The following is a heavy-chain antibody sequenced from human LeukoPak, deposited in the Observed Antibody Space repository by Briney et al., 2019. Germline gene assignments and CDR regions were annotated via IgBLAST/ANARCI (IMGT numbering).Heavy chain of an antibody. CDR1: GFTFDDYA. V-gene: IGHV3-9*03. CDR2: ISSNSGSI. Sequence: PGGSLRLSCAASGFTFDDYAMHWVRHAPGEGREWVSVISSNSGSIGYADSVKARFTISRDNAKNSLYLQMTSLRADDMALYYCAKGARLRANSYYFDSWGQGTLVTVSS. J-gene: IGHJ4*02. D-gene: IGHD5-12*01. CDR3: AKGARLRANSYYFDS.